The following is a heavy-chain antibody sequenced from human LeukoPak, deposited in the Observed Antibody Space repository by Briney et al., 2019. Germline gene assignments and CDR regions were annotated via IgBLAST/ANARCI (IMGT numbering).Heavy chain of an antibody. D-gene: IGHD6-13*01. J-gene: IGHJ4*02. V-gene: IGHV3-23*01. CDR1: GFTFSSYA. CDR3: AKVVGYSSSWRFDY. Sequence: LTGGSLRLSCAASGFTFSSYAMHWVRQAPGKGLEWVSAISGNGGSTNHADSVKGRFTISRDNSMDMLYLQMNSLSAEDTAVYFCAKVVGYSSSWRFDYWGQGTLVTVSS. CDR2: ISGNGGST.